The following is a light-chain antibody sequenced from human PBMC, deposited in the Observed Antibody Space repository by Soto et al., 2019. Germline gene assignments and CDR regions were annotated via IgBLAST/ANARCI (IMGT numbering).Light chain of an antibody. CDR1: QNINTD. CDR3: QQYNSWPIT. J-gene: IGKJ5*01. Sequence: EIVMTQSPATLSVSPGESATLSCRASQNINTDLAWYVQKPGQAPRRVIYGASTWATDVPPRFTGSGSGTEFTLTISGLLSEDFAVYYCQQYNSWPITFGQGTRL. V-gene: IGKV3D-15*01. CDR2: GAS.